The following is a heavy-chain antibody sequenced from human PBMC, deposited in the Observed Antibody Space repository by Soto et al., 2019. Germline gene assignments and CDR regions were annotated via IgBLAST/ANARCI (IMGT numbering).Heavy chain of an antibody. CDR1: GGSIRSGGYY. J-gene: IGHJ5*02. CDR2: IYYTGST. V-gene: IGHV4-31*03. Sequence: QVQLQESGPGLVKPSQTLSLTCTVSGGSIRSGGYYWTWIRQHPGKGLEWIGYIYYTGSTYYNPALESRVPLSVDPSKNQFSLKLSSVTAADTAVYYCARASLGYCSSTSCRSNWFDPWGQGTLVTVSS. CDR3: ARASLGYCSSTSCRSNWFDP. D-gene: IGHD2-2*01.